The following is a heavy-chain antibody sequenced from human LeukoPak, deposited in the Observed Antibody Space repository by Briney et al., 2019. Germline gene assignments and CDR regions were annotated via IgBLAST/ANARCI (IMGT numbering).Heavy chain of an antibody. V-gene: IGHV1-18*04. J-gene: IGHJ4*02. CDR1: GYTLTGYY. CDR2: ISAYNGNT. Sequence: ASVKVSCKASGYTLTGYYMHWVRQAPGQGLEWMGWISAYNGNTNYAQKLQGRVAMTTDTSTSTAYMELRSLRSDDTAVYYCARDFNYYGSGSYYAYWGQGTLVTVSS. D-gene: IGHD3-10*01. CDR3: ARDFNYYGSGSYYAY.